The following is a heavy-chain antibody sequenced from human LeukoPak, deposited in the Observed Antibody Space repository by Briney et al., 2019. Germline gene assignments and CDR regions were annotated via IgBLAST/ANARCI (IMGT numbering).Heavy chain of an antibody. CDR1: GGSISSSSYY. V-gene: IGHV4-39*01. D-gene: IGHD3-22*01. CDR3: ARHGTTMIVVVISDALDI. J-gene: IGHJ3*02. CDR2: IYYSGST. Sequence: KASETLSLTCTVSGGSISSSSYYWGWIRQPPGKGLEWIGSIYYSGSTYYNPSLKSRVTISVDTSKNQFSLKLSSVTAADTAVYYCARHGTTMIVVVISDALDIWGQGTMVTVSS.